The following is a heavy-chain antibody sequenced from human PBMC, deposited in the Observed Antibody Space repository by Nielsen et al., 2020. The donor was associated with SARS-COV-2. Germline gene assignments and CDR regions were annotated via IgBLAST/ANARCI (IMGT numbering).Heavy chain of an antibody. J-gene: IGHJ6*02. D-gene: IGHD6-13*01. CDR2: ISGSGGST. CDR1: GFTFSSYA. Sequence: GESLRLSCAASGFTFSSYAMSWVRQAPGKGLEWVSAISGSGGSTYYADSVKGRFTISRDNSKNTLYLQMNSLRAEDTAVYYCAKIDSSSWLYYYYGMDVWGQGTTVTVSS. V-gene: IGHV3-23*01. CDR3: AKIDSSSWLYYYYGMDV.